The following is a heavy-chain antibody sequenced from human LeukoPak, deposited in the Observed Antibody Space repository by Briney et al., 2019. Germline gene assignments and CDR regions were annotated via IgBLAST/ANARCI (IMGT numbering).Heavy chain of an antibody. CDR2: ISGSGDNT. CDR1: GFTFSSYA. J-gene: IGHJ4*02. V-gene: IGHV3-23*01. CDR3: AKGSYYDSSGSFYFDY. D-gene: IGHD3-22*01. Sequence: GSLRLSCAASGFTFSSYAMSWVRQAPGKGLEWVSGISGSGDNTYYADSVKGRFTISRDNSRNTLYVQVNSLGTEDTAAYYCAKGSYYDSSGSFYFDYWGQGTLVTVSS.